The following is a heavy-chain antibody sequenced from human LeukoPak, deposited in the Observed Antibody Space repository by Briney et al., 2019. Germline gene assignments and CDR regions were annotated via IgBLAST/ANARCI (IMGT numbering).Heavy chain of an antibody. V-gene: IGHV3-48*04. D-gene: IGHD3-10*01. J-gene: IGHJ4*02. CDR1: GFTFSSYA. CDR2: ISSSGSTI. Sequence: GGSLRLSCAASGFTFSSYAMSWVRQAPGKGLEWVSYISSSGSTIYYADSVKGRFTISRDNAKNSLYLQMNSLRAEDTAVYYCARARVLWFGEFAGYFDYWGQGTLVTVSS. CDR3: ARARVLWFGEFAGYFDY.